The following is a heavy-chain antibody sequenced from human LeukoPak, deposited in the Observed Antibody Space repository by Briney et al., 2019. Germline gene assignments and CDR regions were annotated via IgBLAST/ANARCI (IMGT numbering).Heavy chain of an antibody. CDR1: GFTFDDYA. CDR3: AKGEGAVAGGIDY. Sequence: PGGSLRLSCAASGFTFDDYAMHWVRQAPGKGLGWVSCISWNSGSIGYADSVKGRFIISRDNAKNSLYLQMNSLRAEDTALYYCAKGEGAVAGGIDYWGQGTLVTVSS. D-gene: IGHD6-19*01. CDR2: ISWNSGSI. V-gene: IGHV3-9*01. J-gene: IGHJ4*02.